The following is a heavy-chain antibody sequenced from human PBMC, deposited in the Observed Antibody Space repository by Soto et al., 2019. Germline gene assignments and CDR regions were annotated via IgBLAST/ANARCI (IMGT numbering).Heavy chain of an antibody. CDR1: GYTFTSYG. Sequence: QVQLVQSGAEVKKPGDSVRVSCKASGYTFTSYGIGWVRQAPGQCLEWMGWISANNGNTKYAQNLQGRVTMTTDASTSTAYRELRGLRSDDAAVYYCARDGYFDHWGQGTLVTVAS. V-gene: IGHV1-18*01. J-gene: IGHJ4*02. CDR3: ARDGYFDH. CDR2: ISANNGNT.